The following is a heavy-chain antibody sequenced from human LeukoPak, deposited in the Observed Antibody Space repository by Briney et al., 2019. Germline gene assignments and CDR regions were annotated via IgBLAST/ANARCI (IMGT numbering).Heavy chain of an antibody. CDR3: ARDRPYCSSTSCRDAFDI. V-gene: IGHV3-11*04. CDR2: ISSSGSTI. Sequence: GGSLRLSCAASGFTFSDYYMSWIRQAPEKGLEWVSYISSSGSTIYYADSVKGRFTISRVNAKNSLYLQMNSLRAEDTAVYYFARDRPYCSSTSCRDAFDIWGQGTMVTVSS. CDR1: GFTFSDYY. J-gene: IGHJ3*02. D-gene: IGHD2-2*01.